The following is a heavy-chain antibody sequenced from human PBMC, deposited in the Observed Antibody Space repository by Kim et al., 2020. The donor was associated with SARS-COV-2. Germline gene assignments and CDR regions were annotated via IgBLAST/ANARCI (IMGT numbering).Heavy chain of an antibody. Sequence: SETLSLTCTVSGGSISSYYWSWIRQPPGKGLEWIGYIYYSGSTNYNPSLKSRVTISVDTSKNQFSLKLSSVTAADTAVYYCARDGGSGLGFDYWGQGTLVTVSS. CDR2: IYYSGST. D-gene: IGHD1-26*01. CDR1: GGSISSYY. J-gene: IGHJ4*02. V-gene: IGHV4-59*01. CDR3: ARDGGSGLGFDY.